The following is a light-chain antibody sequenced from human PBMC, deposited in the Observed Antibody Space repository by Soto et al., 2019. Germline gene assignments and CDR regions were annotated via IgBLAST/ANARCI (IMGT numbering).Light chain of an antibody. V-gene: IGKV3-20*01. CDR3: QQYGRSKRWT. CDR2: GAS. J-gene: IGKJ1*01. CDR1: QTITGTY. Sequence: EVVLTQFPCGLSCSPLERGTLSCRASQTITGTYLAWYQQKPGQAPRLLIHGASTRATGIPDRFSGGGTGTDFNLNISRVEPEDFAMYYCQQYGRSKRWTFGQGTKV.